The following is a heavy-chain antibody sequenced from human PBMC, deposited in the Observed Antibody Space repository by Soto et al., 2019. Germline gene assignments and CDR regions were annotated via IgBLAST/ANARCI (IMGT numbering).Heavy chain of an antibody. J-gene: IGHJ4*02. CDR3: AKNQERELPRVMDF. V-gene: IGHV3-23*01. D-gene: IGHD1-7*01. CDR1: GLTFSNYA. Sequence: PGGSLRLSCATSGLTFSNYAMSWVRQAPGGGLEWVSSMSGSSSTTYYADSVRGRFTISRDRSKNTLYLQMSSLRAEDTALYYCAKNQERELPRVMDFWGQGTMVTVYS. CDR2: MSGSSSTT.